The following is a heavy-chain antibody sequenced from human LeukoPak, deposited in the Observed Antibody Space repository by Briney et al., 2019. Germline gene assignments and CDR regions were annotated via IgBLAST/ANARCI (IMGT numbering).Heavy chain of an antibody. Sequence: ASVKVSCKASGYIFTSYGISWVRQAPGQGLEWMGWISAYNGNTNYAQKFQGRVTMTTDTSTCTAYMELRSLRSDDTAVYYCARDLVPARHGVNWFDPWGQGTLVTVSS. D-gene: IGHD2-2*01. CDR3: ARDLVPARHGVNWFDP. V-gene: IGHV1-18*01. J-gene: IGHJ5*02. CDR2: ISAYNGNT. CDR1: GYIFTSYG.